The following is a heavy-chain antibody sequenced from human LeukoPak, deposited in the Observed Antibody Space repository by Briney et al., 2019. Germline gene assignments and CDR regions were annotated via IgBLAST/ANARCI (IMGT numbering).Heavy chain of an antibody. Sequence: SETLSLTCTVSGGSISSYYWSWIRQPPGKGLEWIGYIYYSGSTNYNPSPKSRVTISVDTSKNQFSLKLSSVTAADTAVYYCASTTLYYGSGTYYYYYYMDVWGKGTTVTVSS. J-gene: IGHJ6*03. D-gene: IGHD3-10*01. CDR2: IYYSGST. CDR1: GGSISSYY. V-gene: IGHV4-59*08. CDR3: ASTTLYYGSGTYYYYYYMDV.